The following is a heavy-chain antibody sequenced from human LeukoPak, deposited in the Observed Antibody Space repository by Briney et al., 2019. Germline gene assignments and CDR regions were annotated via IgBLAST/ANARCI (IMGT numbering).Heavy chain of an antibody. V-gene: IGHV1-2*02. D-gene: IGHD6-13*01. CDR2: INPNSGGT. CDR1: GYTFTGYY. J-gene: IGHJ5*02. CDR3: ARDRGSSSRFDP. Sequence: ASVTVSSKASGYTFTGYYMHWVRQAPGQGLEWMGWINPNSGGTNYAQKFQGRVTMTRDTSISTAYMELSRLRSDDTAVYYCARDRGSSSRFDPWGQGTLVTVSS.